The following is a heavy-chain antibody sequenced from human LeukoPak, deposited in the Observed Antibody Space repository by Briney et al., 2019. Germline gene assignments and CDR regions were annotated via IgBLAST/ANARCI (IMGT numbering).Heavy chain of an antibody. CDR1: GFTFSSYE. CDR3: ARDGSGWSFDY. CDR2: ISSSGSTI. Sequence: PGGSLRLSCAASGFTFSSYEMNWVRQAPGKGLEWVSYISSSGSTIYYADSVKGRFTISRDNAKNSLYLQMNSLRAEDTAVYYCARDGSGWSFDYWGQGTLVTVSS. J-gene: IGHJ4*02. D-gene: IGHD6-19*01. V-gene: IGHV3-48*03.